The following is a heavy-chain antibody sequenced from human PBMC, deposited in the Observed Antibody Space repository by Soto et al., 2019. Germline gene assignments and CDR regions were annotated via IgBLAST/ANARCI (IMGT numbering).Heavy chain of an antibody. CDR1: GYSFTGYY. CDR2: INPNSGGT. J-gene: IGHJ4*02. CDR3: ARFVAAPGHDF. V-gene: IGHV1-2*04. Sequence: ASVKVSCKASGYSFTGYYMDWVRQATGQGLEWMGWINPNSGGTNYAQKFQGWVTMTRDTSISTVYMELSSLRSEDTAVYYCARFVAAPGHDFWGQGTLVTVTS. D-gene: IGHD6-13*01.